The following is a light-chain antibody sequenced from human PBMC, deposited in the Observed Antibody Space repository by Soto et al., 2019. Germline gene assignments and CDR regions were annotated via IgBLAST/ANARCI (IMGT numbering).Light chain of an antibody. CDR3: QQYRNWPRT. V-gene: IGKV3-20*01. Sequence: EIVFTQSPGTLSLSPVERATLSCRASQSVSISYLAWYQQRPGQTPRLLIYGASGRATGIPGRFSGSGSGTDFTLTINRLEPEDFAVYYCQQYRNWPRTFGQGTKVDIK. CDR1: QSVSISY. J-gene: IGKJ1*01. CDR2: GAS.